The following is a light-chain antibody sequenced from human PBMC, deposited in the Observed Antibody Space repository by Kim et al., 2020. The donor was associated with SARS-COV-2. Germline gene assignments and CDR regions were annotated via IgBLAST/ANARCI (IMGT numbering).Light chain of an antibody. CDR3: CSSGDTRSLF. V-gene: IGLV2-23*01. CDR2: EGT. CDR1: SRDAGSHKF. J-gene: IGLJ2*01. Sequence: QSALTQPASVSGSPGQAITISCTGISRDAGSHKFVSWYQQHPGKAPKLIFYEGTKRPSGVSARFSGSKSGDTASLIISGLQPEDEADYHCCSSGDTRSLFFGGGTQLTVL.